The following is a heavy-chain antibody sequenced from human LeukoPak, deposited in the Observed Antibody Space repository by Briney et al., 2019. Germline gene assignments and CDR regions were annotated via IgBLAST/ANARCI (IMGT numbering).Heavy chain of an antibody. Sequence: GASVKVSCKASGYTFTSYSISWVRQVPGQGLEWMGWISPYNGNTNYAQKLQGRVTMTTDTSTSTAYMELSSLRSEDTAVYYCARVRVLELYTAMVKERYFDYWGQGTLVTVSS. J-gene: IGHJ4*02. V-gene: IGHV1-18*01. CDR1: GYTFTSYS. CDR2: ISPYNGNT. D-gene: IGHD5-18*01. CDR3: ARVRVLELYTAMVKERYFDY.